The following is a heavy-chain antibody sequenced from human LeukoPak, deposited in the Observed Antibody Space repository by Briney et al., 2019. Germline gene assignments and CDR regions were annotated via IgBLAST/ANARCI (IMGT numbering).Heavy chain of an antibody. Sequence: GGPLRLSCVGSGFTYSNYWMNWVRQAPGKGPVWVSRINPNGTTTDYADKVKGRFTISRDDAKNLLYLQLNGLRADDTAVYYCAKDLSWNTADRWGQGGLVTVSS. V-gene: IGHV3-74*01. D-gene: IGHD1/OR15-1a*01. CDR3: AKDLSWNTADR. J-gene: IGHJ5*02. CDR2: INPNGTTT. CDR1: GFTYSNYW.